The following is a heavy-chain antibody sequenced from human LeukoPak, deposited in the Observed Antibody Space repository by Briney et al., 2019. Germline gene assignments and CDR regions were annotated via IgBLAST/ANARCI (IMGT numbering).Heavy chain of an antibody. CDR1: GYSFTSYW. Sequence: GESLKISCKASGYSFTSYWIGWVRQMPGKGLEWMGIIYPGDSDTRYSPSFQGQVTISADKSISTAYLQWSSLKASDTAMYYCARQTLVGASRDGYSDYWGQGTLVTVSS. CDR2: IYPGDSDT. CDR3: ARQTLVGASRDGYSDY. D-gene: IGHD5-24*01. J-gene: IGHJ4*02. V-gene: IGHV5-51*01.